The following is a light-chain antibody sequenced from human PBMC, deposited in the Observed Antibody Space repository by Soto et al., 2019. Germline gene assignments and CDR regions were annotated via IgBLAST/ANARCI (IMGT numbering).Light chain of an antibody. Sequence: EIVLTQSPGTLSLSPGERATLACRASQNFGGIYVAWYQQKLGQAPRLLIYGSSIRATGIPDRFSGSGSGTDFTLTISRLETEDFAKYYCQQYGSPLLTSDGVTRVEIK. CDR3: QQYGSPLLT. V-gene: IGKV3-20*01. J-gene: IGKJ4*01. CDR1: QNFGGIY. CDR2: GSS.